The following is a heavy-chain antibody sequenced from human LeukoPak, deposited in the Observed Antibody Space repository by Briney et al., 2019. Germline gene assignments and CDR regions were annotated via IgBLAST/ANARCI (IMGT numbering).Heavy chain of an antibody. D-gene: IGHD5-24*01. CDR2: IGWNGGSI. CDR1: GFTFDDYA. Sequence: GGSLRLSCAASGFTFDDYAMHWVRQAPGKGLEWVSGIGWNGGSIGYADSVKGRFTISRDNAKNSLYLQMNSLRAEDMALYYCAKDMGEMATITSAFDIWGQGTMVTVSS. J-gene: IGHJ3*02. CDR3: AKDMGEMATITSAFDI. V-gene: IGHV3-9*03.